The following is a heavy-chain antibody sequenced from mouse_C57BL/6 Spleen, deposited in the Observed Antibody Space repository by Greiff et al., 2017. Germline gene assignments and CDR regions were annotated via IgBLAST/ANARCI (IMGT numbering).Heavy chain of an antibody. CDR2: IHPNSGST. J-gene: IGHJ4*01. CDR1: GYTFTSYW. D-gene: IGHD2-4*01. CDR3: ARGGYDYGDYAMDY. V-gene: IGHV1-64*01. Sequence: VQLQQSGAELVKPGASVKLSCKASGYTFTSYWMHWVKQRPGQGLEWIGMIHPNSGSTNYNEKFKSKATLTVDKSSSTAYMQLSSLTSEDSAVYYCARGGYDYGDYAMDYWGQGTSVTVSS.